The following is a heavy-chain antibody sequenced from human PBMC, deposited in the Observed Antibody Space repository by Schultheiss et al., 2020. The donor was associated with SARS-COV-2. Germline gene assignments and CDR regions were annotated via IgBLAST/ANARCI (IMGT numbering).Heavy chain of an antibody. CDR3: ARDTVIAVAGTGDYYYYYGMDV. CDR1: GFAVSSSY. CDR2: ISSSGSTI. D-gene: IGHD6-19*01. V-gene: IGHV3-48*04. J-gene: IGHJ6*02. Sequence: GESLKISCAASGFAVSSSYMTWVRQAPGKGLEWVSYISSSGSTIYYADSVKGRFTISRDNAKNTLYLQMNSLRAEDTAVYYCARDTVIAVAGTGDYYYYYGMDVWGQGTTVTVSS.